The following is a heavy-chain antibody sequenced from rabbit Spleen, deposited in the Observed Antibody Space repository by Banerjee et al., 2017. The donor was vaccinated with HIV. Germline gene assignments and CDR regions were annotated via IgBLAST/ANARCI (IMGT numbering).Heavy chain of an antibody. CDR3: ARDTASSFSSYGMDL. V-gene: IGHV1S40*01. CDR1: GFSLNSGYD. CDR2: IYAGGSAYT. Sequence: QSLEESGGDLVKPGASLTLTCKASGFSLNSGYDMCWVRQAPGKGLEWIACIYAGGSAYTYDATWATGRFTCSKTSSTTVTLQVTSLTAADTATYFCARDTASSFSSYGMDLWGQGTLVTVS. D-gene: IGHD8-1*01. J-gene: IGHJ6*01.